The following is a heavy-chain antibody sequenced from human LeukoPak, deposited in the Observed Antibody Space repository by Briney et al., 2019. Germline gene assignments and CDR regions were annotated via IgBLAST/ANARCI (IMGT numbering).Heavy chain of an antibody. CDR3: AREASEGSGSYYLDY. CDR2: IYHSGST. V-gene: IGHV4-30-2*01. D-gene: IGHD3-10*01. J-gene: IGHJ4*02. CDR1: GGSISSGGYY. Sequence: PSQTLSLTCTVSGGSISSGGYYWSWIRQPPGKGLEWIGYIYHSGSTYYNPSLKSRVTISVDRSKNQFSLKLSSVTAADTAVYYCAREASEGSGSYYLDYWGQGTLVTVSS.